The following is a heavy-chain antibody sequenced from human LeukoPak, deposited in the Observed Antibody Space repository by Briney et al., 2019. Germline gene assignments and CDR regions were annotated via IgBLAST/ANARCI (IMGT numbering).Heavy chain of an antibody. CDR3: ARDHRLSGSYFLDY. J-gene: IGHJ4*02. Sequence: SETLSLTCTVSGGSISSGGYYWSWIRQHPGKGLEWIGYIYYSGSTYYNPSLKSRVTISVDTSKNQFSLKLSSVTAAGTAVYYCARDHRLSGSYFLDYWGQGTLVTVPS. CDR2: IYYSGST. D-gene: IGHD1-26*01. CDR1: GGSISSGGYY. V-gene: IGHV4-31*03.